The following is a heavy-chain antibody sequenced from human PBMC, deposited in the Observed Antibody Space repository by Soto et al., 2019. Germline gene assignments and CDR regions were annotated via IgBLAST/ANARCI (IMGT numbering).Heavy chain of an antibody. CDR2: INHSGST. CDR1: GGSFSGYY. Sequence: SETLSLTCAVYGGSFSGYYWSWIRQPPGKGLEWIGEINHSGSTNYNPSLKSRVTISVDTSKNQFSLKLSSVTAADTAVYYCARAAPLYCSGGSCYSGSDYWGQGTLVTGSS. J-gene: IGHJ4*02. D-gene: IGHD2-15*01. V-gene: IGHV4-34*01. CDR3: ARAAPLYCSGGSCYSGSDY.